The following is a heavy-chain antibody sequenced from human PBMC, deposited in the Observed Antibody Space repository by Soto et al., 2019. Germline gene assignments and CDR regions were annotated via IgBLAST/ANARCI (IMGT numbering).Heavy chain of an antibody. J-gene: IGHJ4*02. CDR1: GFTFSSYW. CDR2: IRQDGSDK. D-gene: IGHD6-19*01. Sequence: EVQLVESGGGLVQPGGSLRLSCAASGFTFSSYWMSWVRQAPGKGLEWVANIRQDGSDKYYVDSVKGRFTISRDNSKNSLXLXXXXXXXXXTAIXXXXXXXQWLGQRGDFDYWGQGTLVTVSS. CDR3: XXXXQWLGQRGDFDY. V-gene: IGHV3-7*02.